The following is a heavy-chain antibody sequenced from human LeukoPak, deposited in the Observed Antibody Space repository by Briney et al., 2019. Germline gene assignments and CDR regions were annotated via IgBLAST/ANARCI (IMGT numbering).Heavy chain of an antibody. D-gene: IGHD5-12*01. CDR2: ISAIDSST. CDR3: ARSRGAYGGSLDY. V-gene: IGHV3-23*01. J-gene: IGHJ4*02. Sequence: PGGSLRLSCAASGFTFSDYYMSWIRQAPGKGLEWVSDISAIDSSTYYADSVKGRFTISRDNSKNTLYLQMNSLRAEDTAVFYCARSRGAYGGSLDYWGQGTLVTVSS. CDR1: GFTFSDYY.